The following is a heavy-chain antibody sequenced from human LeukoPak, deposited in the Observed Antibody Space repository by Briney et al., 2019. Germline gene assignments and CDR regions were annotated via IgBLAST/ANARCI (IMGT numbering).Heavy chain of an antibody. D-gene: IGHD3-3*01. V-gene: IGHV3-23*01. Sequence: GGSLRLSCAASGFTFRNYAMNWVRQAPGKGLEWVSSIAASSGSTFYADSVKGRFTISRDNSKNTLYLQMNSLRAEDTALYYCAAGTYYYESNDFKVFHYWGQGTLVAVSS. CDR3: AAGTYYYESNDFKVFHY. CDR2: IAASSGST. CDR1: GFTFRNYA. J-gene: IGHJ4*02.